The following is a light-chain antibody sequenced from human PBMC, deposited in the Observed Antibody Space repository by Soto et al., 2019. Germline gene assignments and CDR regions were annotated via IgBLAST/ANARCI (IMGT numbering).Light chain of an antibody. Sequence: IPLTQSPSSLSAFVGDRVTITCRASQDISSYLAWYQQNPGKAPKLLIYGASTLEGGVPFRFSGSGSGTDFTLTISSLQPEDFATYYGQQLNTYPITFGQGTRLEIK. CDR3: QQLNTYPIT. V-gene: IGKV1-9*01. CDR1: QDISSY. CDR2: GAS. J-gene: IGKJ5*01.